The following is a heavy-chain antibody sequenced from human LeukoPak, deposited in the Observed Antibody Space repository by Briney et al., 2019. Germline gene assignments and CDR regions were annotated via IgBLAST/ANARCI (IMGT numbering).Heavy chain of an antibody. D-gene: IGHD3-9*01. CDR2: INDIGSQT. J-gene: IGHJ4*02. Sequence: GGSLRLSCEVSGFTFSRHWMHWVRQTPGKGLVWVSRINDIGSQTFYADSVRGRFAMSRDNAKNSLYLQMNSLRAEDTAVYYCARETYYDILTAPGSFDYWGQGTLVTVSS. V-gene: IGHV3-74*01. CDR3: ARETYYDILTAPGSFDY. CDR1: GFTFSRHW.